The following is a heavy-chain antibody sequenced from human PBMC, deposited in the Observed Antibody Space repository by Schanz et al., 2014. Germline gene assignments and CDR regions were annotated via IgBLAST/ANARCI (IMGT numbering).Heavy chain of an antibody. V-gene: IGHV1-69*08. CDR3: ARDGVDAAAGGNY. CDR1: GGTFSSDT. Sequence: QVQLVQSGAEVKKPGSSVKVSCKASGGTFSSDTFSWVRQAPGQGLEWMGWINGYNGHTLYAQKFQGRVTMTTDTSTSTVYMELSSLRSEDTAVYYCARDGVDAAAGGNYWGQGTLVTVSS. J-gene: IGHJ4*02. CDR2: INGYNGHT. D-gene: IGHD6-13*01.